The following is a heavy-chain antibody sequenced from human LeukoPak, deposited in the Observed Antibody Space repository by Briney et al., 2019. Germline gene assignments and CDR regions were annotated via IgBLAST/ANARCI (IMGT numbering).Heavy chain of an antibody. J-gene: IGHJ4*02. V-gene: IGHV3-23*01. CDR2: ISGSGDYT. D-gene: IGHD3-10*01. CDR1: GFTFNSYA. Sequence: GGSLRLSCAASGFTFNSYAMSWVRQAPGKGLEWVSAISGSGDYTYYADSVKGRVTISRDNSRNTLYLQMSSLRAEDTAVYYCARDSVLLWFGDLPYYFDIWGQGTLVTVSS. CDR3: ARDSVLLWFGDLPYYFDI.